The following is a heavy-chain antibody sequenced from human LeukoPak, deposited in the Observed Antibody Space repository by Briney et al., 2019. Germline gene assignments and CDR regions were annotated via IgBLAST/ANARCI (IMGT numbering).Heavy chain of an antibody. CDR1: GFTFSNAW. V-gene: IGHV3-15*01. J-gene: IGHJ4*02. CDR2: IKSKTDGGTT. Sequence: PGGSLRLSCAASGFTFSNAWMSWVRQAPGKGLEWVGRIKSKTDGGTTDYAAPVKGRFTISRDDSKNTLYLQMNSLKTEDTAVYYCTTGGVWTTVTTFDYWGQGTLVTVSS. D-gene: IGHD4-17*01. CDR3: TTGGVWTTVTTFDY.